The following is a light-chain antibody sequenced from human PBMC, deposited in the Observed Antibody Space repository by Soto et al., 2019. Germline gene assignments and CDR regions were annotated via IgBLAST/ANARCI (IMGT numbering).Light chain of an antibody. CDR2: GAS. Sequence: DIEVTLYPSSLSASVGDRVAITCQASQGITNYLNWYQQKPGKAPKLLNCGASNLETGVPSRFSGSGSGTDFTFTISTLQAEANATEYWQQYDSVFALGQGTRLQ. CDR1: QGITNY. V-gene: IGKV1-33*01. J-gene: IGKJ5*01. CDR3: QQYDSVFA.